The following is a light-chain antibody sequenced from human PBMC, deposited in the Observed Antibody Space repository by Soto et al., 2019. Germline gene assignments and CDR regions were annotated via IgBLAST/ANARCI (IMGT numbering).Light chain of an antibody. Sequence: QSVLTQPASVSGSPGQSITISCTGTSSDVGSYNVVSWYQQYPGKAPKLMIYEGSKRPSGVSNRFSGSKSDNTASLTISGLHAEDEADYFCYSYTDSTTFAVFGTGTKLTVL. CDR1: SSDVGSYNV. V-gene: IGLV2-23*03. CDR2: EGS. J-gene: IGLJ1*01. CDR3: YSYTDSTTFAV.